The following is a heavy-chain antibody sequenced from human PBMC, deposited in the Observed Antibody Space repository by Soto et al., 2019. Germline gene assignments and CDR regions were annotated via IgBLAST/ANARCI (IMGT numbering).Heavy chain of an antibody. D-gene: IGHD3-10*01. Sequence: QVQLQESGPGLVKPSGTLSLTCAVSGGSISSSNWWSWVRQPPGKGLEWIGEIYHSGSTNYNPSLQRRVTISVDKSQNQFSLKLSSVTAADTAVYYCARVSGSVSYYGFDPWGQGTLVTVSS. J-gene: IGHJ5*02. CDR2: IYHSGST. V-gene: IGHV4-4*02. CDR1: GGSISSSNW. CDR3: ARVSGSVSYYGFDP.